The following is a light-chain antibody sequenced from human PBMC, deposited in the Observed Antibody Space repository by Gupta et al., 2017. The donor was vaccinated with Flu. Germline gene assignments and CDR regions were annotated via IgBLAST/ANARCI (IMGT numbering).Light chain of an antibody. CDR2: AAS. V-gene: IGKV3-20*01. CDR1: QSVDSYY. CDR3: QQNGRPPCT. J-gene: IGKJ1*01. Sequence: ATLSLSPGETATLSCRASQSVDSYYVGWYQQQADQPPLLLIYAASSSASVIPNFFSGSGWGTFFTPTISRQQQEYSAYYYRQQNGRPPCTFGHGTKVDIK.